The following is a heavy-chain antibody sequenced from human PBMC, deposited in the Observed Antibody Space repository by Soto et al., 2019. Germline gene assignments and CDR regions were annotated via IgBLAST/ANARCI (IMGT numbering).Heavy chain of an antibody. Sequence: PSETLSLTCTVSGGSISSYYWSWIRQPPGKGLEWIGYIYNSGSTNYNPSLRGRVTMSIDTSQEQFSLKLSSVTATDTAVYYCARERSGSYYEDYWGQGTLVTVSS. D-gene: IGHD1-26*01. J-gene: IGHJ4*02. CDR3: ARERSGSYYEDY. CDR1: GGSISSYY. V-gene: IGHV4-4*08. CDR2: IYNSGST.